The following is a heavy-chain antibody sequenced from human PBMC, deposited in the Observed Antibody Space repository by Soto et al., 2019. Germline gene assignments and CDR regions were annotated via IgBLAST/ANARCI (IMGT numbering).Heavy chain of an antibody. D-gene: IGHD5-18*01. CDR1: GDSVSSDNYY. J-gene: IGHJ4*02. Sequence: QVQLQESGPGLVKPSETLSLTCTVSGDSVSSDNYYWTWIRQPPGKGLEWIGYIYSSGSTNYNPSLKSRVTISLDTSSNQFSLKLTSVTAADTAVYYSARDIRGYSRAFDYWGQGTLVTVSS. CDR2: IYSSGST. V-gene: IGHV4-61*01. CDR3: ARDIRGYSRAFDY.